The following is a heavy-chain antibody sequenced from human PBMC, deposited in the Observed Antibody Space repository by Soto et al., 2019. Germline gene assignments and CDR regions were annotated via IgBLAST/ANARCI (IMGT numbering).Heavy chain of an antibody. CDR2: ISSGSSTI. CDR1: GFTFSAYA. D-gene: IGHD4-17*01. V-gene: IGHV3-48*02. Sequence: VQLVESGGGLVQSGGSLTLSCAASGFTFSAYAMNWVRQAPGKGLEWISYISSGSSTIYYADSVKGRFTISRDNARNSLYLQMNSLRDEDTAVFYCARANYGVSAFDIWGQGTLVTVSS. J-gene: IGHJ3*02. CDR3: ARANYGVSAFDI.